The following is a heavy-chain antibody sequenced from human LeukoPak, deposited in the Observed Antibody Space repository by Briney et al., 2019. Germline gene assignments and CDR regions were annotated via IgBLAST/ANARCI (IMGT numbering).Heavy chain of an antibody. CDR2: ISSSSSYI. V-gene: IGHV3-21*01. J-gene: IGHJ4*02. Sequence: GGSLRLSCAASGFTFSSYSMNWVRQAPGKGLEWVSSISSSSSYIYYADSVKGRFTISRDNAKNSLYLQMNSLRAEDTAVYYCALAEVCGNWKFDYWGQGTLVTVSS. D-gene: IGHD1-20*01. CDR1: GFTFSSYS. CDR3: ALAEVCGNWKFDY.